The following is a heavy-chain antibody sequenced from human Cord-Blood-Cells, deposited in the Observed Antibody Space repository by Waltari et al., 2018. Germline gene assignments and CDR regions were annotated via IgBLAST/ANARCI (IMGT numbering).Heavy chain of an antibody. V-gene: IGHV4-34*01. CDR3: ASPRPRGSYRDAFDI. J-gene: IGHJ3*02. D-gene: IGHD3-16*01. CDR1: GGSFSGYY. Sequence: QVQLQQWGAGLLKPSETLSLTCAVYGGSFSGYYWSWIRPPPGKGLEWIGEINHSGSTNYNPSLKSRVTISVDTSKNQFSLKLSSVTAADTAVYYCASPRPRGSYRDAFDIWGQGTMVTVSS. CDR2: INHSGST.